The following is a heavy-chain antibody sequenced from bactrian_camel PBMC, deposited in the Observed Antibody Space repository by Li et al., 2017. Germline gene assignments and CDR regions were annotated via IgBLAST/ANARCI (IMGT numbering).Heavy chain of an antibody. CDR2: INTDGRT. Sequence: QAQLVESGGGSVQAGETLRLSCIASGDTFDESDMGWYRQAPGNECELVSTINTDGRTYYSDSVKGRFTISHDATKNTVYLQLNSLKTEDTATYFCANGRVLYMGQGTQVTVS. J-gene: IGHJ4*01. V-gene: IGHV3S55*01. D-gene: IGHD6*01. CDR1: GDTFDESD.